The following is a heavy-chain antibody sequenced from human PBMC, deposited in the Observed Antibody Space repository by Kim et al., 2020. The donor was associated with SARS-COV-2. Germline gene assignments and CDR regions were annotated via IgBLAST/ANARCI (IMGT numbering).Heavy chain of an antibody. V-gene: IGHV3-30*04. CDR3: ARDTSYDILTGYSQYYYYGMDV. Sequence: GGSLRLSCAASGFTFSSYAMHWVRQAPGKGLEWVAVISYDGSNKYYVDSVKGRFTISRDNSKNTLYLQMNSPRAEDTAVYYCARDTSYDILTGYSQYYYYGMDVWGQGTTVNVSS. J-gene: IGHJ6*02. CDR2: ISYDGSNK. D-gene: IGHD3-9*01. CDR1: GFTFSSYA.